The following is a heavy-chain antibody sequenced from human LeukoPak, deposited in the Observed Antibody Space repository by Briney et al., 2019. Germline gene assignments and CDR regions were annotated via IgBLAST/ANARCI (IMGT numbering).Heavy chain of an antibody. J-gene: IGHJ4*02. D-gene: IGHD3-22*01. CDR2: IRYDGSNK. CDR1: GFTFSTYG. Sequence: PGRSLRLSCAAAGFTFSTYGMHWVRQAPGKGLEWVAFIRYDGSNKYYADSVKGRLTISRDNAKNSLYLQMNSLRAEDTAVYNCARGGFGVVATLFDYWGQGTLVTVSS. CDR3: ARGGFGVVATLFDY. V-gene: IGHV3-30*02.